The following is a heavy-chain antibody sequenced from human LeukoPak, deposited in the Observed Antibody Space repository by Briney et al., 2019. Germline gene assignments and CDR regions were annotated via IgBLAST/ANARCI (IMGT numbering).Heavy chain of an antibody. Sequence: GGSLRLSCAASGFSFSTYWMIWVRQAPGKGLEWVASIKQDGSEKYYVDSVKGRFTISRDNARNSMSLQMNSLRAEDTAIYYCTRRASNYDFWSGYNVWGKGITVTVSS. CDR3: TRRASNYDFWSGYNV. CDR2: IKQDGSEK. D-gene: IGHD3-3*01. CDR1: GFSFSTYW. V-gene: IGHV3-7*01. J-gene: IGHJ6*04.